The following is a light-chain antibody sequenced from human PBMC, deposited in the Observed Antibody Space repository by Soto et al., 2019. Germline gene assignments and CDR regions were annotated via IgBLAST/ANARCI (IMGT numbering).Light chain of an antibody. Sequence: QSALTQPASVSGSPGQSITISCTGTSSDVGGYNYVYWYQQHTGKAPKLMIYEVSNRPSGVCNRFSGSKSGNTASLTISGLHAEDEADYYCSSYTSSSTLAVFGGGTQLTVL. J-gene: IGLJ7*01. V-gene: IGLV2-14*01. CDR1: SSDVGGYNY. CDR2: EVS. CDR3: SSYTSSSTLAV.